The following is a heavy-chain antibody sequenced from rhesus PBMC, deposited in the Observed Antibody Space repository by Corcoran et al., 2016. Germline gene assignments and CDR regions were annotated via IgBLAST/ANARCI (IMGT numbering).Heavy chain of an antibody. V-gene: IGHV1-111*02. CDR2: VDPEDGKT. J-gene: IGHJ4*01. D-gene: IGHD6-13*01. CDR3: ATGRVLGAAGPDSYFDY. Sequence: EVQLVQSGAEVKKPGASVKISCKASGYTFTDYYLHWVRQAPGKGLEWMGRVDPEDGKTIHTQTFQYRVTVTADSFTDTAYMGLSSLRSEDTAVYYCATGRVLGAAGPDSYFDYWGQGVLVTVSS. CDR1: GYTFTDYY.